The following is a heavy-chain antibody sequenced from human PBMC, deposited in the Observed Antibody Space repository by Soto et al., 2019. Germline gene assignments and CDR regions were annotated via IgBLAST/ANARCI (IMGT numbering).Heavy chain of an antibody. CDR3: ASCVQYQLLPDY. Sequence: GESLKISCAASGFTFSSYSMNWVRQAPGKGLEWVSSISSSSSTIYYADSVKGRFTISRDNAKNSLYLKMNSLRAEDTAVYYCASCVQYQLLPDYWGQGTLVTVSS. D-gene: IGHD2-2*01. V-gene: IGHV3-48*01. CDR2: ISSSSSTI. J-gene: IGHJ4*02. CDR1: GFTFSSYS.